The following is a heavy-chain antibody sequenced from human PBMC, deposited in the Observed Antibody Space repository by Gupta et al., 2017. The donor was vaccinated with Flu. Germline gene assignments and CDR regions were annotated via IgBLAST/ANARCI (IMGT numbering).Heavy chain of an antibody. V-gene: IGHV4-4*07. Sequence: QVQLQESGPGLVKPSETLSLKCTVSGGSVNIYYWSWIRQPAGKGLEWIGRIYSSGTTNYNASLKSRVTISLDSSKNQFSLKLKSVTAADTATYYCARVGSSSGWGHWIDPWGPGSLVTVPS. CDR2: IYSSGTT. CDR1: GGSVNIYY. CDR3: ARVGSSSGWGHWIDP. D-gene: IGHD6-19*01. J-gene: IGHJ5*02.